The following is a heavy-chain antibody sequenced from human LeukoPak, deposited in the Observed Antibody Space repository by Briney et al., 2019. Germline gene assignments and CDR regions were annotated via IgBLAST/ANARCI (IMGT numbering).Heavy chain of an antibody. Sequence: ASVKVSCKASGNTFTSYDINWVRQATGQGLEWMGWVNPNSGNTGYAQKFQGRVTITRNTSISTAYKELSSLRSEDTAVYYCARVGSSTSYYYYMDVWGKGTTVTVSS. CDR2: VNPNSGNT. V-gene: IGHV1-8*03. D-gene: IGHD2-2*01. CDR1: GNTFTSYD. J-gene: IGHJ6*03. CDR3: ARVGSSTSYYYYMDV.